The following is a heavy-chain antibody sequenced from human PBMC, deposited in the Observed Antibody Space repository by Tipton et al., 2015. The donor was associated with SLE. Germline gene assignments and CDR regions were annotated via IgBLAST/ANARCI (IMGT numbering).Heavy chain of an antibody. V-gene: IGHV3-23*01. Sequence: SLRLSCAASGFTINNYAMTWVRQAPGKGLEWISTISGSGGSTYSPYYPDSVKGRFTISRDNSRNTPYLQMNSLRGEDTAVYYCAKESPWEESWGQGTLVTVSS. D-gene: IGHD1-26*01. J-gene: IGHJ5*02. CDR2: ISGSGGSTYSP. CDR1: GFTINNYA. CDR3: AKESPWEES.